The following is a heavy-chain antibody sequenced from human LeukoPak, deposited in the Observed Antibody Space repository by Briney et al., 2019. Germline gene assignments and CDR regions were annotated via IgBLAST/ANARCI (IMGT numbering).Heavy chain of an antibody. CDR2: IYFSGST. V-gene: IGHV4-39*07. Sequence: SETLSVTCTVSGGSIISHSYHWGWIRLPPGKGLEWIGSIYFSGSTYFNPSFKNRVSISLDTSKNQFSLELSSVTAADTAVYYCARSTGTSMPYYFDYWGQGTLVTVSS. CDR3: ARSTGTSMPYYFDY. CDR1: GGSIISHSYH. D-gene: IGHD2/OR15-2a*01. J-gene: IGHJ4*02.